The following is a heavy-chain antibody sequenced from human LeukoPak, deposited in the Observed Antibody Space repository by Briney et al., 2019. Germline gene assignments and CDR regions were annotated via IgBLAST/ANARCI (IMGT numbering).Heavy chain of an antibody. Sequence: TGGSLRLSCAASGFTFSGYDFHWVRQATGRGLEWVSAIGTVGDTHYLDSVKGRSTISRENAKNSLYLQMNSLRAGDTAVYYCARETGDVLLGAFDIWGQGTMVTVSS. CDR1: GFTFSGYD. D-gene: IGHD3-10*01. CDR3: ARETGDVLLGAFDI. CDR2: IGTVGDT. J-gene: IGHJ3*02. V-gene: IGHV3-13*04.